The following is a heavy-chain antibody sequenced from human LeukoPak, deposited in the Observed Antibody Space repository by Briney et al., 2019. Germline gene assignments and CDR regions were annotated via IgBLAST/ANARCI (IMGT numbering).Heavy chain of an antibody. CDR3: ARVGYDSSGPDY. CDR1: GFTFSSYW. V-gene: IGHV3-74*01. J-gene: IGHJ4*02. CDR2: INSDGSST. D-gene: IGHD3-22*01. Sequence: SGGSLRLSCAASGFTFSSYWMHWVRQAPGKGLVWVSRINSDGSSTTYADSVKGRFTISRDNAKNTLYLQMNSLRAEDTAVYYCARVGYDSSGPDYWGQGTLVTVSS.